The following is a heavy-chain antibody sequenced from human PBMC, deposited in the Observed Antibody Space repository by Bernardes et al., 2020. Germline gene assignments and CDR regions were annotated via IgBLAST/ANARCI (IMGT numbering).Heavy chain of an antibody. D-gene: IGHD6-19*01. CDR1: GYSFTSYY. J-gene: IGHJ4*02. Sequence: ASVKDSCKASGYSFTSYYIHWVRQAPGQGLEWMGIINPTGGFTSYAQKFQGRVTMTRDTSTSTVYMELSSLRSEDTAVYYCARVKTVAGSFDYWGQGTLVTVSS. CDR2: INPTGGFT. CDR3: ARVKTVAGSFDY. V-gene: IGHV1-46*01.